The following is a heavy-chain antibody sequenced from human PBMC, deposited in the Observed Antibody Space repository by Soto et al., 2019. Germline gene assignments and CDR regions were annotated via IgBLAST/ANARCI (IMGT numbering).Heavy chain of an antibody. CDR2: IYPGDSET. Sequence: PRPALQISGNGRAYTFTKSHRGPVHQMPGKGREWMGIIYPGDSETTYSPSFQGQVTFSVDKSLNIAYLQWSSLKASDTGFYYCSITRHYHGAAFDSWGHGTLVTGSS. J-gene: IGHJ4*01. CDR1: AYTFTKSH. D-gene: IGHD3-10*01. V-gene: IGHV5-51*07. CDR3: SITRHYHGAAFDS.